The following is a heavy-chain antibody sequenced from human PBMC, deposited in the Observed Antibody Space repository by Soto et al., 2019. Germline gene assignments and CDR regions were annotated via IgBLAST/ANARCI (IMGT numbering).Heavy chain of an antibody. CDR3: ARDPWSADY. V-gene: IGHV3-66*01. J-gene: IGHJ4*02. CDR1: GFTVSTKY. Sequence: EVQLVESGGGLVQPGGSLRLSCAASGFTVSTKYMSWVRQAPGKGLEWVSVIYSGGSTFYADSERGRFTISRDNSKNTVNLETNSLRAEDTAVYYCARDPWSADYWGQGTLVTVSS. CDR2: IYSGGST.